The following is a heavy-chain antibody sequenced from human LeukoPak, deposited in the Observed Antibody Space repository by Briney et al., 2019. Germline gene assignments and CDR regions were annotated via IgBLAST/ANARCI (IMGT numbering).Heavy chain of an antibody. Sequence: PGKSLRLSCAASGFTFSNSAMHWVRQAPGKGLEWVALISYDGNNKYYADSVKGRFTISRDNSKNTLYLQMSSLRAGDTADYFCANDAAQQQLSNLFHGMDVWGQGTTVTVSS. CDR1: GFTFSNSA. V-gene: IGHV3-30-3*02. J-gene: IGHJ6*02. CDR2: ISYDGNNK. CDR3: ANDAAQQQLSNLFHGMDV. D-gene: IGHD6-13*01.